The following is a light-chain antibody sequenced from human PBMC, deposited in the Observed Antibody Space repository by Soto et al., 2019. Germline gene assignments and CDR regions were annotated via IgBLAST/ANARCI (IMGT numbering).Light chain of an antibody. CDR1: QSIGTW. V-gene: IGKV1-5*01. CDR2: DAS. CDR3: QQYSDSSGE. J-gene: IGKJ1*01. Sequence: DIQVTQSPSTLSASVGDRVTITCGASQSIGTWLAWYQQEPGKAPKLLIFDASTLESGVPSRFSGSGSGTDFTLTISSLQPDDFATYYCQQYSDSSGELGQGTKVDIK.